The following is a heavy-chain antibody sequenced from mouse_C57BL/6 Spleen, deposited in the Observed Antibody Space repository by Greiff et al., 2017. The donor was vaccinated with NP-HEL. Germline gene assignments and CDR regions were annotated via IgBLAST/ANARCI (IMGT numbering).Heavy chain of an antibody. J-gene: IGHJ4*01. Sequence: QVQLQQPGAELVKPGASVKLSCKASGYTFTSYWMHWVKQRPGQGLEWIGMIHPNSGSTNYNEKFKSKATLTVDKSSSTAYMQLSSLTSVDSAVYYCARYPPSYYSNYGYAMDYWGQGTSVTVSS. CDR1: GYTFTSYW. CDR3: ARYPPSYYSNYGYAMDY. CDR2: IHPNSGST. V-gene: IGHV1-64*01. D-gene: IGHD2-5*01.